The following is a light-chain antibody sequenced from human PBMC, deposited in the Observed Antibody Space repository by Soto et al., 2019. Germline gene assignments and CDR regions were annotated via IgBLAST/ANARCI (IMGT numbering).Light chain of an antibody. CDR3: CSYAGSNYV. CDR1: SSDVGSYNL. Sequence: QSVLTQPASVSGSPGRSITISCTGTSSDVGSYNLVSWYQQHPGKAPKLMIYEVTKRPSGVSNRFSGSKSDNTASLTISGLQAEDEADYYCCSYAGSNYVFGTGTKVTVL. CDR2: EVT. J-gene: IGLJ1*01. V-gene: IGLV2-23*02.